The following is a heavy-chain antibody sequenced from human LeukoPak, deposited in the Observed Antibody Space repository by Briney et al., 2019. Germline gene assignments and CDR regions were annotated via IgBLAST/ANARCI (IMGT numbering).Heavy chain of an antibody. CDR1: GYTFTSYG. D-gene: IGHD3-10*01. J-gene: IGHJ4*02. V-gene: IGHV1-18*01. CDR2: ISAYNGNT. CDR3: ARDVWFGELSLFDY. Sequence: AAVTVSRKASGYTFTSYGFSWVRQAPGQGLEWMGWISAYNGNTNYAQKFQGRVTMTTNTSTNTAHMELRSLRSDDTAVYFCARDVWFGELSLFDYWGQGTLVIVSS.